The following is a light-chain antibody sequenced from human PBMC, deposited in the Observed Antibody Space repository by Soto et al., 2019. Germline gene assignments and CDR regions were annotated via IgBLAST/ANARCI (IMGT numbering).Light chain of an antibody. J-gene: IGKJ1*01. CDR3: QQYNNWPWT. CDR2: GAS. V-gene: IGKV3-15*01. Sequence: EIVNLHGRPTMSVSPGARVTLSCRASQSVSSNLAWYQQKPGQAPRLLIHGASTRATGFPARFSGSGSGTDFTLTISSLQSEDFAVYYCQQYNNWPWTFGQGTKVDI. CDR1: QSVSSN.